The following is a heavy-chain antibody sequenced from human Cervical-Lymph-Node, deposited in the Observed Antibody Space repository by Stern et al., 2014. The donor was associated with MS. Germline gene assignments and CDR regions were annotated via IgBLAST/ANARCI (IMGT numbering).Heavy chain of an antibody. D-gene: IGHD6-6*01. Sequence: VHLVESGGGLVKPGGSLRLSCAASGFMFSDYYMNWVRQAPGKGLEWVSYISSSGRSIYYADSLKGRFTISRDNAKNSLYLQMNSLRAEDTAVYYCARDYSGYSSSGNAFDIWGQGTMVTVS. CDR2: ISSSGRSI. V-gene: IGHV3-11*01. CDR1: GFMFSDYY. CDR3: ARDYSGYSSSGNAFDI. J-gene: IGHJ3*02.